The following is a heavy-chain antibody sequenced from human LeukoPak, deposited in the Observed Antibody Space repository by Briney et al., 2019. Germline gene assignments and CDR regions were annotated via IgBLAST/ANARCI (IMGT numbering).Heavy chain of an antibody. Sequence: ASVKVSFRASGYTFTSYGTTWVRQAPGQGLEWMGWISGYNGKTNYGQKHQGRVTMTTDTSTNTAYMELRSLRSDDSAVYYCARDMYDISGRADYWGQGTLVTVSS. V-gene: IGHV1-18*01. D-gene: IGHD3-22*01. CDR2: ISGYNGKT. J-gene: IGHJ4*02. CDR3: ARDMYDISGRADY. CDR1: GYTFTSYG.